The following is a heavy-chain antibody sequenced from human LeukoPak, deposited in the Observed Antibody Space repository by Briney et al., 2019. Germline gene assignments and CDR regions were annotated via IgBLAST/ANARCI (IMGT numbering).Heavy chain of an antibody. CDR1: GYTFTGYY. D-gene: IGHD3-10*01. V-gene: IGHV1-18*04. Sequence: ASVKVSCKASGYTFTGYYIHWVRQAPGQGLDWLGWISAYNGNTNYAQKVQGRVTMTTDTSTSTAYMELGSLRSDDTAMYYCARNLYGDGSGNYYKGLYAFDIWGQGTMVTVSS. CDR3: ARNLYGDGSGNYYKGLYAFDI. CDR2: ISAYNGNT. J-gene: IGHJ3*02.